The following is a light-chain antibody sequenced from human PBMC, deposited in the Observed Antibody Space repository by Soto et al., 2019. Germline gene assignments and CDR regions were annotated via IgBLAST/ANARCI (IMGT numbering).Light chain of an antibody. CDR3: QHYNNWPPIT. CDR1: QSVSSN. CDR2: AAS. V-gene: IGKV3-15*01. Sequence: EIVMTQSPATLSMSPGERATLSCRASQSVSSNLAWYQQRPGQAPRLLIYAASTRATGLPARFSGSGSGTEFTLTISSLQSEDFAVYYCQHYNNWPPITFGQGTRLEMK. J-gene: IGKJ5*01.